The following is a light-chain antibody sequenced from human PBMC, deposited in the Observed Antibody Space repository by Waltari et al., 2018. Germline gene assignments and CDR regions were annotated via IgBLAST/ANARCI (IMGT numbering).Light chain of an antibody. CDR1: SRDVGAYDH. J-gene: IGLJ3*02. CDR3: SSYTTRGTWV. CDR2: DVS. Sequence: SALTHPASVSGSPGQSITFSCPRASRDVGAYDHVSWYQQLPGRAPQLLIYDVSHRPSGVSDRLSGSKSGNTASLTISGLQPEDEADYYCSSYTTRGTWVFGGGTKLTVL. V-gene: IGLV2-14*03.